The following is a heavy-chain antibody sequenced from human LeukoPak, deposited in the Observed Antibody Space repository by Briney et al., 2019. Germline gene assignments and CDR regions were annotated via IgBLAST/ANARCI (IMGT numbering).Heavy chain of an antibody. CDR3: ARVASGYDVFDI. Sequence: KPSETLSLTCTVSGGSVSSGSYYGSWIRQPPGKGLEWIGYIYYSGSTNYNPSLKSRVTISVDTSKNQFSLKLSSVTAADTAVFYCARVASGYDVFDIWGQGTMVTVSS. V-gene: IGHV4-61*01. J-gene: IGHJ3*02. D-gene: IGHD3-3*01. CDR2: IYYSGST. CDR1: GGSVSSGSYY.